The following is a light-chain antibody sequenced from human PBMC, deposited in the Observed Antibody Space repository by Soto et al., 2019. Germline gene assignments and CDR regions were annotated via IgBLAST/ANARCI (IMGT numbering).Light chain of an antibody. V-gene: IGLV2-14*01. CDR1: SSDVGAYYS. CDR3: AAWDDSLNGVV. Sequence: VLTQPASVSGSPGQSITISCTGTSSDVGAYYSVSWYQHHPGKAPKLIIYGVTNRPSGVSNRFSGSKSGNTASLTISGLQAEDEADYYCAAWDDSLNGVVFGGGTKVTVL. J-gene: IGLJ2*01. CDR2: GVT.